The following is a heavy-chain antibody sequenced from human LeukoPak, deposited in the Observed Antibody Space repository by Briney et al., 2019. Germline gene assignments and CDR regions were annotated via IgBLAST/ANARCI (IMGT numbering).Heavy chain of an antibody. V-gene: IGHV3-15*01. CDR1: GFTFSRYS. D-gene: IGHD3-3*01. CDR3: TADFVR. J-gene: IGHJ4*02. CDR2: IKSKSDGGPT. Sequence: GGSLRLSCAASGFTFSRYSMNWVRQAPGKGLEWVARIKSKSDGGPTDYAAYVKGRFTISRDDSKTTLYLQMNSLKTEDTALYYCTADFVRWGQGTLVTVSS.